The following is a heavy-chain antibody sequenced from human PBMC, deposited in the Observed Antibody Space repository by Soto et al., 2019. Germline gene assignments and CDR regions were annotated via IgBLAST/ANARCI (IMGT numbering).Heavy chain of an antibody. Sequence: SETLSLTCTVSGGSISSSSYYWGWIRQPPGKGLEWIGSIYYSGSTYYNPSLKSRVTISVDTSKDQFSLKLSSVTAADTAVYYCARRGLSGYYLMVYFDYWGQGTLVTVSS. V-gene: IGHV4-39*01. CDR3: ARRGLSGYYLMVYFDY. CDR1: GGSISSSSYY. D-gene: IGHD3-22*01. CDR2: IYYSGST. J-gene: IGHJ4*02.